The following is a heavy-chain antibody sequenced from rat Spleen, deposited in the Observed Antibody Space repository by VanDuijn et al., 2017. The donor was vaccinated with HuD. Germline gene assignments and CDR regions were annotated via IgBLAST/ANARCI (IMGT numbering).Heavy chain of an antibody. V-gene: IGHV2-43*01. CDR2: IWTGGST. Sequence: QVQLKESGPGLVQPSQTLSLTCTVSGFPLTNYHVSWVRQPPGKGLGWMGVIWTGGSTAYKSTFKSRLSVSRDISKSQVFLSVNSLQTEETATYYCVRANRESYAHFDYWGQGVMVTVSS. CDR3: VRANRESYAHFDY. D-gene: IGHD1-12*01. CDR1: GFPLTNYH. J-gene: IGHJ2*01.